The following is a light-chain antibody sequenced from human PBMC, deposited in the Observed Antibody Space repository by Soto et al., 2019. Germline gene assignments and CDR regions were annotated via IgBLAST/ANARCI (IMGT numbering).Light chain of an antibody. Sequence: DIQMTQSPSSLSASVGDRVTITCRASQGISNYLAWFQQKPGKAPKSLIYAASSLQSGVPSKFSDRDPGQNFTLTIHGPQPKDFARYSCQLYNSTQCPFAPGPKVHI. V-gene: IGKV1-16*02. CDR3: QLYNSTQCP. J-gene: IGKJ3*01. CDR2: AAS. CDR1: QGISNY.